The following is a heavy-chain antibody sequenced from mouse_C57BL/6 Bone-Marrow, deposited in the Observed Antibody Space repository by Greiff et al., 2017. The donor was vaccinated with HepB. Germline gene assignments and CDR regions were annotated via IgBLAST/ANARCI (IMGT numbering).Heavy chain of an antibody. CDR1: GYTFTSYD. Sequence: QVQLQQSGPELVKPGASVKLSCKASGYTFTSYDINWVKQRPGQGLEWIGWIYPRDGSTKYNEKFKGKATLTVDTSSSTAYMELHSLTSEDSAVYFCARSGFITTVAMDYWGQGTSVTVSS. D-gene: IGHD1-1*01. J-gene: IGHJ4*01. CDR2: IYPRDGST. V-gene: IGHV1-85*01. CDR3: ARSGFITTVAMDY.